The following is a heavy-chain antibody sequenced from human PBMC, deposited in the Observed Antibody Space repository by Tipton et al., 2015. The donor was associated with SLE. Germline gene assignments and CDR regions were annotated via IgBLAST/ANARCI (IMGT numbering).Heavy chain of an antibody. CDR3: ARGRGSAFDI. CDR1: GGSISSYY. CDR2: IYYSGST. J-gene: IGHJ3*02. Sequence: LRLSCTVSGGSISSYYWSWIRQPPGKGLEWIGYIYYSGSTNYNPPLKSRITISVDTSKNQLSLKLSFVTAADTAVYYCARGRGSAFDIWGQGTMVTVSS. V-gene: IGHV4-59*08.